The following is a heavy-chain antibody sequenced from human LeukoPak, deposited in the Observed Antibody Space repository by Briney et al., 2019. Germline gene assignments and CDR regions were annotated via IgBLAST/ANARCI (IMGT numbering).Heavy chain of an antibody. V-gene: IGHV3-23*01. CDR1: GFTFNIHA. Sequence: GGSLRLSCAASGFTFNIHAMNWVRQAPGKGLEWVSTINNSCGRTYYADSVKGRFTISRDNSRNTLYLQMNTLSIEDTAVYYCARSVVVIPRFDYWGQGILVTVSS. D-gene: IGHD2-21*01. J-gene: IGHJ4*02. CDR2: INNSCGRT. CDR3: ARSVVVIPRFDY.